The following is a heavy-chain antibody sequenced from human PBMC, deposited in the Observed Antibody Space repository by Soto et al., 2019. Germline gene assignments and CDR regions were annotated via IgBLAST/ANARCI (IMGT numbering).Heavy chain of an antibody. J-gene: IGHJ4*02. CDR2: IIPIFGTA. CDR3: ARDGKVDGYNQAYYFDY. V-gene: IGHV1-69*01. CDR1: GGTFSSYA. D-gene: IGHD5-12*01. Sequence: QVQLVQSGAEVKKPGSSVKVSCKASGGTFSSYAISWVRQAPRQGLEWMGGIIPIFGTANYAQKFQGRVTITADESTSTAYMELSSLRSEDTAVYYCARDGKVDGYNQAYYFDYWGQGTLVTVSS.